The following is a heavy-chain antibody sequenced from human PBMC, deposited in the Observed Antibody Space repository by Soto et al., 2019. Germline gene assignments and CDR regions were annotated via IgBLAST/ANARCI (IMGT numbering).Heavy chain of an antibody. CDR2: IIPIFGTA. V-gene: IGHV1-69*13. CDR1: GGTFSSYA. CDR3: ARGRPTYYDFWSGPYDAFDI. D-gene: IGHD3-3*01. Sequence: SVKVSCKASGGTFSSYAISWVRQAPGQGLEWMGGIIPIFGTANYAQKFQDRVTITADESTSTAYMELSSLRSEDTAVYYCARGRPTYYDFWSGPYDAFDIWGQGTMVTVSS. J-gene: IGHJ3*02.